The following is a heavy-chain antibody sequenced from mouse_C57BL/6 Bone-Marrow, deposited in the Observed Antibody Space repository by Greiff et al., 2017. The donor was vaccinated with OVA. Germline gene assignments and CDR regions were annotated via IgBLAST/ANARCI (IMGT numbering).Heavy chain of an antibody. D-gene: IGHD1-1*01. CDR3: ARGGIYYYGSSYGY. Sequence: QVHVKQPGAELVKPGASVKMSCKASGYTFTSYWITWVKQRPGQGLEWIGDIYPGSGSTNYNEKFKSKATLTVDTSSSTAYMQLSSLTSEDSAVYYCARGGIYYYGSSYGYWGQGTTLTVSS. CDR1: GYTFTSYW. V-gene: IGHV1-55*01. CDR2: IYPGSGST. J-gene: IGHJ2*01.